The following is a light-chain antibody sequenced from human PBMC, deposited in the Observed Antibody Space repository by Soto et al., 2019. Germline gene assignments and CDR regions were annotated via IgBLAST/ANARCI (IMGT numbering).Light chain of an antibody. CDR1: SSDVGGYNY. V-gene: IGLV2-14*01. Sequence: QSALTQPASVSGSPGQSITISCTGTSSDVGGYNYVSWYQQHPGKAPKLMIYEVSNRPSGVSNRFSGSKSGNTASLTISGLQAEDEADYYCSSYASGYTYLFGTGTKLTVL. CDR3: SSYASGYTYL. J-gene: IGLJ1*01. CDR2: EVS.